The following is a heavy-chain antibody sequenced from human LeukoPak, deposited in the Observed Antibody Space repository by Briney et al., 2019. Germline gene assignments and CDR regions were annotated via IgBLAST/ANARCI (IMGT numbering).Heavy chain of an antibody. CDR2: IFVGSGNT. J-gene: IGHJ2*01. V-gene: IGHV1-58*01. CDR3: AAPMTTVTTPAYLSYWYFDL. D-gene: IGHD4-17*01. Sequence: SVKVSCKASGFTFTSSAVQWVRQARGQRLEWIGWIFVGSGNTNYAQKFQERVTITRDMSTSTAYMELSSLRSEDTAVYYCAAPMTTVTTPAYLSYWYFDLWGRGTLVTVSS. CDR1: GFTFTSSA.